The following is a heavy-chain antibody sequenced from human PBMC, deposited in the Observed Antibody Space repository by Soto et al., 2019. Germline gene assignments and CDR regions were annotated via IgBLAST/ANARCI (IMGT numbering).Heavy chain of an antibody. D-gene: IGHD5-12*01. CDR1: GFTFSSYS. CDR3: ARVQGLRLSGMEV. V-gene: IGHV3-48*02. CDR2: ISSSSSTI. Sequence: GWSLRLSCAASGFTFSSYSMNLVRQAPGKGLEWVSYISSSSSTIYYADSVKGRFTISRDNAKNSLYLQMNSLRDEDTAVYYCARVQGLRLSGMEVWGEGTKVTVSS. J-gene: IGHJ6*02.